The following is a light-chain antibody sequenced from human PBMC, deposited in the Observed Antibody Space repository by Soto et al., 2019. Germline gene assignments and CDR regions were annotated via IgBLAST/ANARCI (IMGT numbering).Light chain of an antibody. V-gene: IGKV1-39*01. J-gene: IGKJ5*01. CDR1: QSISSY. Sequence: TRSASCRAGSLGDRVTVSCQASQSISSYLNWYQQKPGKAPKLLIYAASSLQSGVPSRFSGSGSGTDFTLTISSLQPEDFATYYCQQSYSTPITFGQGTLLDI. CDR3: QQSYSTPIT. CDR2: AAS.